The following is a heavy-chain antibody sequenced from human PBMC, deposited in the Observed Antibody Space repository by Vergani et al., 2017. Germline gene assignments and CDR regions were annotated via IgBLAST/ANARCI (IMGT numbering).Heavy chain of an antibody. CDR3: ARDPRLSSWTGFDY. CDR1: GGSISSSSYY. Sequence: QLQLQESGPGLVKPSETLSLTCTVSGGSISSSSYYWGWIRQPPGKGLEWIGSIYYSGSTYYNPSPKSRVTISVDTSKNQFSRKLSSVTAADTAVYYCARDPRLSSWTGFDYWGQGTLVTVSS. D-gene: IGHD6-13*01. CDR2: IYYSGST. J-gene: IGHJ4*02. V-gene: IGHV4-39*07.